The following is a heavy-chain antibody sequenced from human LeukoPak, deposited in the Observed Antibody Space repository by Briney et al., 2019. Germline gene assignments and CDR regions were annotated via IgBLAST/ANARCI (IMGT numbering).Heavy chain of an antibody. CDR2: IFARGGT. D-gene: IGHD2-8*02. CDR1: GGSITNYY. CDR3: ATLGYCTGGDCYQDDF. J-gene: IGHJ4*02. Sequence: SETLSLTCTVSGGSITNYYGSWIRQPPGKGLEWIGYIFARGGTSYNPSLKSRATILIDTSKNQFSLSLTSVTAADTAVYYCATLGYCTGGDCYQDDFWGQGTLVTVSS. V-gene: IGHV4-59*01.